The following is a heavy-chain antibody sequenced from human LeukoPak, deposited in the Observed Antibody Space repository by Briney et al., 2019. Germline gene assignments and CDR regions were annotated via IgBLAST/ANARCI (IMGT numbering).Heavy chain of an antibody. CDR2: IYYTGTT. D-gene: IGHD3-10*01. CDR3: ARHILASPPPGAFDY. V-gene: IGHV4-59*08. J-gene: IGHJ4*02. Sequence: SETLSLTRTVSVGSIYNYYWSWIRQPPGKGLEWLGYIYYTGTTDYNPSLKSRVTMSVDTSNNQFSLKLSSVTAADTAVYYCARHILASPPPGAFDYWAGEPWSPSPQ. CDR1: VGSIYNYY.